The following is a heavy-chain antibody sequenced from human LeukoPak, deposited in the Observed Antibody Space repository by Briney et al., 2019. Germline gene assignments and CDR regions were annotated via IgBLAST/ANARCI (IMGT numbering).Heavy chain of an antibody. CDR2: IIPIFGTA. CDR1: GGTFSSYA. Sequence: ASVKVSCKASGGTFSSYAISWVRQAPGQGLEWMGGIIPIFGTANYAQKFQGRVTITADESTSTAYMELSSLRSEDTAVYYCARPRGYSYGSYYFDYWGQGTLVTVSS. V-gene: IGHV1-69*13. CDR3: ARPRGYSYGSYYFDY. D-gene: IGHD5-18*01. J-gene: IGHJ4*02.